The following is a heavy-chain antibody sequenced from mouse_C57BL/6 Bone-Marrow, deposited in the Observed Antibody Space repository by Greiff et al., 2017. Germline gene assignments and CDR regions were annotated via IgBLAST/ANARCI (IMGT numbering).Heavy chain of an antibody. CDR1: GFTFSSYA. D-gene: IGHD1-1*01. V-gene: IGHV5-9-1*02. Sequence: VQLKESGEGLVKPGGSLKLSCAASGFTFSSYAMSWVRQTPEKRLEWVAYISSGGDYIYYADTVKGRFTISRDNARNTLYLQMSSLKSEDTAMYYCTRDYYGSSWCAYWGQGTLGTVSA. CDR3: TRDYYGSSWCAY. CDR2: ISSGGDYI. J-gene: IGHJ3*01.